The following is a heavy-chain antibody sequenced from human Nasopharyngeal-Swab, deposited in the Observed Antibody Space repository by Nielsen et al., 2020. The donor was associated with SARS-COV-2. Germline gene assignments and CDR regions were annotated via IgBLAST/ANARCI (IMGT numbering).Heavy chain of an antibody. J-gene: IGHJ4*02. CDR3: AKDQGRYYDSRNFDY. D-gene: IGHD3-22*01. CDR2: TSGSGGST. CDR1: GFTFSSYA. Sequence: GGSLRLSCAASGFTFSSYAMSWVRQAPGKGLEWVSATSGSGGSTYYADSVKGRFTISRDNSKNTLYLQMNSLRAEDTAVYYCAKDQGRYYDSRNFDYWGQGTLVTVSS. V-gene: IGHV3-23*01.